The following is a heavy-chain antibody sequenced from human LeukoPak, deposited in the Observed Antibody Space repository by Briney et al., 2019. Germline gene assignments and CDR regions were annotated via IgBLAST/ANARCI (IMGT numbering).Heavy chain of an antibody. Sequence: PSETLSLTCTVSGGSMSSYYWSWIRQPPGKGLEWIGYIYYSGSTKYNPSLKSRVTISVDTSKNQFSLKLSSVTAADTAVYYCAREGGPYRPLDYSGQGALVTVSS. V-gene: IGHV4-59*12. CDR3: AREGGPYRPLDY. CDR2: IYYSGST. CDR1: GGSMSSYY. J-gene: IGHJ4*02.